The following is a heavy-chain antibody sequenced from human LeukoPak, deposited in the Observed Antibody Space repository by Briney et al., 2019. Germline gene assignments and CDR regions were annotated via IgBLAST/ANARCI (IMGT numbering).Heavy chain of an antibody. J-gene: IGHJ4*02. Sequence: PSETLSLTCAVSGVSLSNYYWTWIRQPPGKGLEWIGYIYYSGTTNYNPSLKSRVTISVDTSKNQFSLNLSSVTAADTAVYYCARANDFLSGYGIDNWGQGTLVTVSS. CDR1: GVSLSNYY. CDR3: ARANDFLSGYGIDN. D-gene: IGHD3-3*01. CDR2: IYYSGTT. V-gene: IGHV4-59*01.